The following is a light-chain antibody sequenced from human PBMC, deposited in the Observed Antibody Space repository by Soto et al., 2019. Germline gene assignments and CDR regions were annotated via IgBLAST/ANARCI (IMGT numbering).Light chain of an antibody. J-gene: IGKJ1*01. Sequence: EIVLTQSPGTLSLSPGERATLSYRASQSVSSSYLAWYQQKPGQAPSLLIYDASNRATGIPARFSGSGSGTDFTLTISSLEPEDFEVYYCQQRSNWPRGTFGQGPKVDIK. CDR3: QQRSNWPRGT. CDR2: DAS. CDR1: QSVSSSY. V-gene: IGKV3-11*01.